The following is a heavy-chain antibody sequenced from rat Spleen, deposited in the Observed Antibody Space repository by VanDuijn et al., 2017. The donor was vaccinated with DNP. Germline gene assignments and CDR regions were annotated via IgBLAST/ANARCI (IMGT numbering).Heavy chain of an antibody. V-gene: IGHV2-32*01. Sequence: QVQLKESGPGLVQPSQTLSLTCTVSGFSLTNPHVPWVRQPPGKGLEWLGIMWSDGNTSFNSTLKSRLNINRDTSKSQVFLKMNSLRTEDTATYYCARALRRTVYAMDAWGRGTSVTVSS. J-gene: IGHJ4*01. CDR1: GFSLTNPH. D-gene: IGHD1-11*01. CDR3: ARALRRTVYAMDA. CDR2: MWSDGNT.